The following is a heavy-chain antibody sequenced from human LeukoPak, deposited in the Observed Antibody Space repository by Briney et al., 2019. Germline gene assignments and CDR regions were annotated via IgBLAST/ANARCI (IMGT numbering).Heavy chain of an antibody. CDR2: IYYSGST. Sequence: SETLSLTCTVSGGSISSYYWSWIRQPPGKGLEWIGYIYYSGSTNYNPSLKSRLTISVDTSKDQFSLKLSSVTAADTAVYYCARESDYYDSSGYYPIFDYWGQGTLVTVSS. D-gene: IGHD3-22*01. CDR1: GGSISSYY. CDR3: ARESDYYDSSGYYPIFDY. V-gene: IGHV4-59*01. J-gene: IGHJ4*02.